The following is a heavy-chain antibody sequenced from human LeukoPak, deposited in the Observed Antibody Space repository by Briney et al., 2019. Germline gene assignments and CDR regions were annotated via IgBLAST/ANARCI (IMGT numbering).Heavy chain of an antibody. J-gene: IGHJ4*02. CDR1: GFTFSNYE. CDR2: VSSSPTTI. V-gene: IGHV3-48*03. D-gene: IGHD4-17*01. CDR3: VASDDYGGYYFDH. Sequence: GGSLRLSCAASGFTFSNYEMDWVRQAPGKGLEWVSYVSSSPTTIYYADSVKGRFTISRDNAKNSLYLQMNSLRAEDTAVYYCVASDDYGGYYFDHWGQGTLVTVSS.